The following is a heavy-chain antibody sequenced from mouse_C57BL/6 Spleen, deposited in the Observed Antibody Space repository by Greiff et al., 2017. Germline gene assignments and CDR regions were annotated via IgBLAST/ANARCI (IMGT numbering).Heavy chain of an antibody. Sequence: QVQLQQSGAELVKPGASVKISCKASGYAFSSYWMNWVKQRPGKGLEWIGQIYPGDGDTNYNGKFKGKATLTADKSSSTAYMQLSSLTSEDSAVYFCARGRDYDGKYYFYYWGQGTTLTVSS. J-gene: IGHJ2*01. CDR2: IYPGDGDT. CDR1: GYAFSSYW. D-gene: IGHD2-4*01. CDR3: ARGRDYDGKYYFYY. V-gene: IGHV1-80*01.